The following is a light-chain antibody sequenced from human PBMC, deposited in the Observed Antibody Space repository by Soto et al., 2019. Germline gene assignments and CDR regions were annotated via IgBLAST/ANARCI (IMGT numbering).Light chain of an antibody. J-gene: IGLJ1*01. CDR1: SSNIGAGYD. CDR2: ANS. CDR3: QSYDSRLSGYV. Sequence: QPVLTQPPSVSAAPGQRVTIFCTGSSSNIGAGYDIHWYQQLPGTAPKLIITANSNRPSGVPDRFSGSKSGTKASLAITGLQAEYEADYYCQSYDSRLSGYVFRTGTKVTVL. V-gene: IGLV1-40*01.